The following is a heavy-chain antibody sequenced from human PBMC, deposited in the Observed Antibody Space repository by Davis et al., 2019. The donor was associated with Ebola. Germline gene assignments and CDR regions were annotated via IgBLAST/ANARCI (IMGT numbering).Heavy chain of an antibody. D-gene: IGHD3-3*01. CDR3: VRDSNTIFGVVIIPGMDV. V-gene: IGHV1-18*01. Sequence: AASVKVSCKASGYTFTSYGISWVRQAPGQGLEWMGWISAYNGNTNYAQKLQGRVTMTTDTSTSTAYMELRSLRFDDTAVYYCVRDSNTIFGVVIIPGMDVWGQGTTVTVSS. CDR1: GYTFTSYG. CDR2: ISAYNGNT. J-gene: IGHJ6*02.